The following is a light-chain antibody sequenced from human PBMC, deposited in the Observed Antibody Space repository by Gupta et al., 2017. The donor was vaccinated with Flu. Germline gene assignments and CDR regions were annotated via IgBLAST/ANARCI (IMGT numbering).Light chain of an antibody. CDR1: SSDIGFYDL. J-gene: IGLJ2*01. Sequence: HSALTQPPSVSGSPGQSVTHPCTGTSSDIGFYDLVSWYQQSPTTAPKLLIYEVANRPSGVPGRFSGSKSGNTASLTISGLQAEDEADYYCSSYTDNSGVLFGGGTKVTVL. V-gene: IGLV2-18*02. CDR3: SSYTDNSGVL. CDR2: EVA.